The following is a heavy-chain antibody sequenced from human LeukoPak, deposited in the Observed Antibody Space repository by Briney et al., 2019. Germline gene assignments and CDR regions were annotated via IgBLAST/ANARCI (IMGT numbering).Heavy chain of an antibody. CDR3: ARDPTSTPTIFGVVIPYYYMDV. CDR2: MNPNSGNT. V-gene: IGHV1-8*03. Sequence: ASVKVSCKASGYTFTSYDINWVRQATGQGLEWMGWMNPNSGNTGYAQKFQGRDTTTRNTSISTAYMELSSLRSEDTAVYYCARDPTSTPTIFGVVIPYYYMDVWGKGTTVTVSS. CDR1: GYTFTSYD. J-gene: IGHJ6*03. D-gene: IGHD3-3*01.